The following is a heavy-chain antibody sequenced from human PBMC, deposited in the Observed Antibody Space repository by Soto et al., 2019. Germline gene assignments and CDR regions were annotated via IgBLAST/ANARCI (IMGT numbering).Heavy chain of an antibody. J-gene: IGHJ3*01. CDR2: ISYDGSYQ. CDR3: AKDEISKTIRGDAFNF. CDR1: GFTFRSDG. D-gene: IGHD1-7*01. V-gene: IGHV3-30*18. Sequence: PGGSLRLSCAASGFTFRSDGIHWVRQAPGKGLEWVAVISYDGSYQYYVDSVKGRFTISRDNSKNTLYLQMNSLRAEDTAVYYCAKDEISKTIRGDAFNFWGQGTMVTVSS.